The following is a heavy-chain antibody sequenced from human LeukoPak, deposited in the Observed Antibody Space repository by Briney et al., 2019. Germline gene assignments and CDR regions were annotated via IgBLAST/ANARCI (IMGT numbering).Heavy chain of an antibody. J-gene: IGHJ4*02. CDR2: NTGST. Sequence: PSETLSLTCTVSGGSISTYYWSWIRQPPGKGLEWIGYNTGSTNYNPSLKSRVTISVDKSKNQFSLKLSSVTAADTAVYYCARGSKLSYDSSGYAKSHYFDYWGQGTLVTVSS. CDR1: GGSISTYY. CDR3: ARGSKLSYDSSGYAKSHYFDY. V-gene: IGHV4-59*12. D-gene: IGHD3-22*01.